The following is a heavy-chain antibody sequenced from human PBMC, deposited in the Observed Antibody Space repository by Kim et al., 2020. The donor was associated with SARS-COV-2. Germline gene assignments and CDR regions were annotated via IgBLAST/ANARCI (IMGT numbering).Heavy chain of an antibody. D-gene: IGHD2-15*01. CDR3: ARQDRYCSGGSCYPNWFDP. J-gene: IGHJ5*02. V-gene: IGHV4-39*01. CDR2: IYYSGST. Sequence: SETLSLTCTVSGGSISSSSYYWGWIRQPPGKGLEWIGSIYYSGSTYYNPSLKSRVTISVDTSKNQFSLKLSSVTAADTAVYYCARQDRYCSGGSCYPNWFDPWGQGTLVTVSS. CDR1: GGSISSSSYY.